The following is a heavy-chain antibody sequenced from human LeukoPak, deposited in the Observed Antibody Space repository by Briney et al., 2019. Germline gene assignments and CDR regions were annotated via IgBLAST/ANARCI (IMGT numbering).Heavy chain of an antibody. Sequence: GGSLRLSCAASGFTFSTYWMNWYRQAPGKGLEWVSYISSSGSTIYYADSVKGRFTISRDNAKNSLYLQMNSLRAEDTAVYYCARDRGYSYALDYWGQGTLVTVSS. CDR3: ARDRGYSYALDY. CDR1: GFTFSTYW. D-gene: IGHD5-18*01. CDR2: ISSSGSTI. V-gene: IGHV3-48*04. J-gene: IGHJ4*02.